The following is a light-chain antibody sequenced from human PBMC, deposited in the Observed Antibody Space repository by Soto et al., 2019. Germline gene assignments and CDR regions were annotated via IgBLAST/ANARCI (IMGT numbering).Light chain of an antibody. CDR3: QQYSQWPLYT. CDR1: RSVNSD. Sequence: EIVLTQSPATLSMSPGDSDTLSCSSSRSVNSDLAWYQQTPRQATRPLIYDASTRADGVPARFSGSGSGTEFTLTISSLQSEDFAVYYCQQYSQWPLYTFGQGTKVDIK. CDR2: DAS. V-gene: IGKV3-15*01. J-gene: IGKJ2*01.